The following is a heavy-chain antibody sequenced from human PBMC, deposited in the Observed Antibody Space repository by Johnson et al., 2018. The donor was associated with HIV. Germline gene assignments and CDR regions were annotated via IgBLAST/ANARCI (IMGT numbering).Heavy chain of an antibody. V-gene: IGHV3-64*04. J-gene: IGHJ3*02. Sequence: QVQLVESGGNLVQPGGSLRLSCAASGFTFSSYVMHWVRQAPGKGLEYVSDISSNGGKKYYADSVKGRFTISRDNSKNTLYLQMTSLRAEETAVYYCARAHNWHSDAFDIWGQGTMVTVSS. CDR2: ISSNGGKK. CDR1: GFTFSSYV. D-gene: IGHD1/OR15-1a*01. CDR3: ARAHNWHSDAFDI.